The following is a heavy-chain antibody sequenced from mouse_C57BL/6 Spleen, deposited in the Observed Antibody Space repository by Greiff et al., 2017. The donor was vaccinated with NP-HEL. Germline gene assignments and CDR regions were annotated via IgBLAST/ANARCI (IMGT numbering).Heavy chain of an antibody. CDR3: ARPESNYDFDV. Sequence: DVMLVESGGGLVKPGGSLKLSCAASGFTFSDYGMHWVRQAPEKGLEWVAYISSGSSTIYYADTVKGRFTISRDNAKNTLFLQMTSLRSEDTAMYYCARPESNYDFDVWGTGTTVTVSS. J-gene: IGHJ1*03. CDR1: GFTFSDYG. V-gene: IGHV5-17*01. D-gene: IGHD2-5*01. CDR2: ISSGSSTI.